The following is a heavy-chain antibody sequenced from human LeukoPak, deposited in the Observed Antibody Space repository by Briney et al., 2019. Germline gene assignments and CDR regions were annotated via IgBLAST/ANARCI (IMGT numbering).Heavy chain of an antibody. CDR1: GGSISSRNW. CDR2: IYHSGST. Sequence: PSETLSLTCAVSGGSISSRNWWSWVRQPPGKGLEWIGEIYHSGSTNYNPSLKSRVTISVDKSKNQFSLKLSSVTAADTAVYYCARYCISSTSCFYGMDVWGQGTTVTVSS. D-gene: IGHD2-2*01. V-gene: IGHV4-4*02. CDR3: ARYCISSTSCFYGMDV. J-gene: IGHJ6*02.